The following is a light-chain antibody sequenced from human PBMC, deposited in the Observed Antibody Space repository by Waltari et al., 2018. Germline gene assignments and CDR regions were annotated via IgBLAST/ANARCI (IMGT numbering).Light chain of an antibody. Sequence: SYELPQPPSVSVSPGQPARITCSGDKLWHQYACWYQQKPGQPPVLVIYQDSKRPSGIPERFSGSNSGNTATLTISGTQAMDEADYYCQAWDSSTVVFGGGTKLTVL. V-gene: IGLV3-1*01. CDR2: QDS. CDR3: QAWDSSTVV. J-gene: IGLJ2*01. CDR1: KLWHQY.